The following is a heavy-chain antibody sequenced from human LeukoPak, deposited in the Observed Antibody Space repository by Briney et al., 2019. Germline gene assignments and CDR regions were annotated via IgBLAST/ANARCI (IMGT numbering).Heavy chain of an antibody. Sequence: ASVKVSCKASGYTFTGYYMHWVRQAPGQGLEWMGWINPYSGDTNYAQKFQGRVTLTRDTSISTAYMELSRLRSDDTAVYYCARAGAVVDNWFDPWGQGTLVTVSS. CDR3: ARAGAVVDNWFDP. CDR2: INPYSGDT. V-gene: IGHV1-2*02. CDR1: GYTFTGYY. J-gene: IGHJ5*02. D-gene: IGHD2-15*01.